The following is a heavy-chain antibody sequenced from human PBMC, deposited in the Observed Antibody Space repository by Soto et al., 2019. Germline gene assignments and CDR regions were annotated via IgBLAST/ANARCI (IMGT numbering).Heavy chain of an antibody. Sequence: GASVKVSCKAYGYTFTSYGISWVRQAPGQGLEWMGWISAYNGNTNYAQKLQGRVTMTTDTSTSTAYMELRSLRSEDTAVYYCARDRCSGGSFYSYYYYYMDVWGKETTLTVSS. CDR1: GYTFTSYG. CDR2: ISAYNGNT. J-gene: IGHJ6*03. D-gene: IGHD2-15*01. V-gene: IGHV1-18*01. CDR3: ARDRCSGGSFYSYYYYYMDV.